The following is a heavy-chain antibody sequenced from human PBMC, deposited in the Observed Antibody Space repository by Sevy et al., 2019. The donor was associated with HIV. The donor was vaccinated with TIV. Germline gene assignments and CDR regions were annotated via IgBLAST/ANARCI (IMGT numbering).Heavy chain of an antibody. V-gene: IGHV3-23*01. Sequence: GGSLRLSCAASGFTFSKYSMSWIRQTPGKGLGWVSTFSFGCGKINYADSVKGRFTISRDDSRNTFYLQMNSLRAEDTAIYYCAREGCTKPHDYWGQGTVVTFSS. CDR2: FSFGCGKI. CDR3: AREGCTKPHDY. J-gene: IGHJ4*02. CDR1: GFTFSKYS. D-gene: IGHD2-8*01.